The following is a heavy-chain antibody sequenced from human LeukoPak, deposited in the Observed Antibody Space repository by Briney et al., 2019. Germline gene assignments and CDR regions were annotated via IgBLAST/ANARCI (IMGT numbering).Heavy chain of an antibody. D-gene: IGHD3-9*01. CDR3: ASRNDILPGYYDY. J-gene: IGHJ4*02. Sequence: GGSLRLSCAASGFTFSSYSMSWVRQAPGKGLEWVSSISSSSSYIYYADSVKGRFTISRDNAKNSLYLQMNSLRAEDTAVYYCASRNDILPGYYDYWGQGTLVTVSS. CDR1: GFTFSSYS. V-gene: IGHV3-21*01. CDR2: ISSSSSYI.